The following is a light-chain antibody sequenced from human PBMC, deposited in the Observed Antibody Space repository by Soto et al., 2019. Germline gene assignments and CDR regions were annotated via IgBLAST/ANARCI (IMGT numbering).Light chain of an antibody. CDR1: QGVTTN. V-gene: IGKV3-15*01. Sequence: EIVMTQSQAALSVSPGERATLSCRAGQGVTTNFAWYQQKSGQSPRLLIYDVSIRATGVPARFSGTGSETDFTLTISGLQSEDCAVYFCQQYNIWSFSFGQGTRLEI. CDR3: QQYNIWSFS. J-gene: IGKJ5*01. CDR2: DVS.